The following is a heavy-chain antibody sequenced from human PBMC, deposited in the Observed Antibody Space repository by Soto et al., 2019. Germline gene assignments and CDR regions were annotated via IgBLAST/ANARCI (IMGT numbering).Heavy chain of an antibody. J-gene: IGHJ4*02. CDR3: ATNYGSGSAHFDS. CDR2: TIPILSMS. V-gene: IGHV1-69*02. CDR1: GDTFSRST. Sequence: QMVQSGAEVKKPGSSVKVSCTASGDTFSRSTLSWVRQAPGQGLEWMGRTIPILSMSDYAQKFQGRVSITADKSTSTVHMELSRLRSEDTAVYYCATNYGSGSAHFDSWGQGTLVTVSS. D-gene: IGHD3-10*01.